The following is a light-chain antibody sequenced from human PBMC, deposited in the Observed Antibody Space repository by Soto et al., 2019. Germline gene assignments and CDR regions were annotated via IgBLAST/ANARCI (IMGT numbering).Light chain of an antibody. V-gene: IGKV1-5*01. J-gene: IGKJ1*01. Sequence: DIQMTQSPSTLSASVGDRVTITCRASQSISSWLAWYQQKPGKAPKLLIYDASSLESGVPSRFSGSGSGTEFTLTISSLQPDDFATYYCQQYSSYSLPFGHGTKVEIK. CDR2: DAS. CDR1: QSISSW. CDR3: QQYSSYSLP.